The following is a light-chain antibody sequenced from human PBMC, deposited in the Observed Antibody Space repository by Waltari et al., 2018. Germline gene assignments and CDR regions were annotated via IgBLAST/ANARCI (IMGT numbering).Light chain of an antibody. V-gene: IGLV2-14*03. CDR2: DVS. CDR3: SSFTTSSSWI. CDR1: ISDIGAYNH. J-gene: IGLJ2*01. Sequence: QSALTQPASVSGSPGQSITISCTGTISDIGAYNHVSWYQQYPGQAPKLLIFDVSDRPPVVFDRFSDSKSSNTASLTISGLQAKDDADYYCSSFTTSSSWIFGGETKLTVL.